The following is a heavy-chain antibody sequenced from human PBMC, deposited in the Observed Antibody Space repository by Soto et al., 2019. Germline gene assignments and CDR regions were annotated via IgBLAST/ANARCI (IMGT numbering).Heavy chain of an antibody. CDR3: ARSRQGWGSYTHFYSGLDV. Sequence: QVQLVESGGGVVQPGRSLRLSCAASGFTFISYAMHWVRQAPGKGLEWVAVISFDGSTEYYADSVKGRFTISRDNSKNTVYLQMNSLRSEDTAVYYCARSRQGWGSYTHFYSGLDVWGQGTTATFSS. V-gene: IGHV3-30-3*01. D-gene: IGHD3-16*01. CDR1: GFTFISYA. J-gene: IGHJ6*02. CDR2: ISFDGSTE.